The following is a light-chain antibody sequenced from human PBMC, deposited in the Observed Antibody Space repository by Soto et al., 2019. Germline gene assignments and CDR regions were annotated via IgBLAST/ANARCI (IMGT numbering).Light chain of an antibody. CDR1: QSVSSSY. V-gene: IGKV3-20*01. CDR2: GAS. CDR3: HYYGSPPRT. J-gene: IGKJ1*01. Sequence: EIVLTQSPGTLSLSPGERATLSCRASQSVSSSYLAWYQQKPGQPPRLLIYGASSRATDIPDRFSGSWSGTDFTPAISRLETEDFAVYYCHYYGSPPRTFGEGTKLEIK.